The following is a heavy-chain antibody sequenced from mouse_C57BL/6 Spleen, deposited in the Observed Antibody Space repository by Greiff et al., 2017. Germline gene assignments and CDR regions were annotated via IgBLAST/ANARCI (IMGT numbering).Heavy chain of an antibody. CDR2: ISSGSSTI. CDR1: GFTFSDYG. J-gene: IGHJ4*01. V-gene: IGHV5-17*01. D-gene: IGHD1-1*01. CDR3: ARCGSGYGYAMDY. Sequence: EVQLVESGGGLVKPGGSLKLSCAASGFTFSDYGMHWVRQAPEQGLEWVAYISSGSSTIYYADTVKGRFTISRDNAKNTLFLQMTSLGSEDTAMYDCARCGSGYGYAMDYWGQGTSVTVSS.